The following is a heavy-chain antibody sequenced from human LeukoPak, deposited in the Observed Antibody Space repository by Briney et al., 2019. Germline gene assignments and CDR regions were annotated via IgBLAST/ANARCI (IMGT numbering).Heavy chain of an antibody. CDR3: ARGSEMRRYIDY. J-gene: IGHJ4*02. CDR2: ISSSGSTI. Sequence: GGSLRLSCAASGFTFSSYSMNWVRQAPGKGLEWVSYISSSGSTIYYADSVKGRFTISRDNAKNSLYLQMNSLRAEDTAVYYCARGSEMRRYIDYWGQGTLVTVSS. V-gene: IGHV3-48*04. CDR1: GFTFSSYS. D-gene: IGHD1-14*01.